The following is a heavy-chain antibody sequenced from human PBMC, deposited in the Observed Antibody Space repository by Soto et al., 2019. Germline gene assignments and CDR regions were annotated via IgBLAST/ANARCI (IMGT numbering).Heavy chain of an antibody. J-gene: IGHJ6*02. D-gene: IGHD3-3*01. CDR2: ISYDGSNK. Sequence: GGSLRLSCAASGFTFSSYAMHWVRQAPGKGLEWVAVISYDGSNKYYADSVKGRFTISRDNSKNTLYLQMNSLRAEDTAVYYCARDLRRGNFWSGSGYYYYYGMDVWGQGTTVTVSS. CDR3: ARDLRRGNFWSGSGYYYYYGMDV. CDR1: GFTFSSYA. V-gene: IGHV3-30-3*01.